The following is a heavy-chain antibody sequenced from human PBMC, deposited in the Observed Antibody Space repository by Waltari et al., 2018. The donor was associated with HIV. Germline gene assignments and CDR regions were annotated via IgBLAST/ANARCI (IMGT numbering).Heavy chain of an antibody. CDR3: ARGYSSSRWIPLYH. Sequence: QVQLVESGGGVVQPGTSLTLSCAVSGFTFSNWGIHWVRQSPGKGLEWLAVFWSDGVEISYADSVKGRFTISKDSSQKTLYLHLTSLRAEDTALYYCARGYSSSRWIPLYHWGRGTLVTVSS. CDR2: FWSDGVEI. V-gene: IGHV3-33*01. D-gene: IGHD6-6*01. CDR1: GFTFSNWG. J-gene: IGHJ4*02.